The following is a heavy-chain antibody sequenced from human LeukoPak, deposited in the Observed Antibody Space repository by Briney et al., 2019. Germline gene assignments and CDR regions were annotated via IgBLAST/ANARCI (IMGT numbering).Heavy chain of an antibody. CDR1: GGSFSGYY. Sequence: SETLSLTCAVYGGSFSGYYRSWIRQPPGKGLEWIGEINHSGSTNYNPSLKSRVTISVDTSKNQFSLKLSSVTAADTAVYYCARGGKRITMVRGVTVMDVWGKGTTVTVSS. CDR3: ARGGKRITMVRGVTVMDV. D-gene: IGHD3-10*01. CDR2: INHSGST. J-gene: IGHJ6*03. V-gene: IGHV4-34*01.